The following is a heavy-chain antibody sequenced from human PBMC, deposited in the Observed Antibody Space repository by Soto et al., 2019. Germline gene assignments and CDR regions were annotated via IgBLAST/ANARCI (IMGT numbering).Heavy chain of an antibody. V-gene: IGHV3-48*03. Sequence: GSLRLSCAASGFTFSSYEMNWVRQAPGKGLEWVSYISSSGSTIYYADSVKGRFTISRDNAKNSPYLQMNSLRAEDTAVYYCARDGVWDSIPYGLDVWGQGTTVTVSS. CDR2: ISSSGSTI. D-gene: IGHD3-22*01. CDR3: ARDGVWDSIPYGLDV. CDR1: GFTFSSYE. J-gene: IGHJ6*02.